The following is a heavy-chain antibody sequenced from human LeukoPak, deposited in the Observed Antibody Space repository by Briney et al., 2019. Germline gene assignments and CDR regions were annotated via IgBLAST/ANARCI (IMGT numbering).Heavy chain of an antibody. J-gene: IGHJ4*02. CDR2: INPQSGGT. CDR3: VSGSKWDF. CDR1: GYTFLGYY. D-gene: IGHD1-26*01. V-gene: IGHV1-2*02. Sequence: ASVKVSCKASGYTFLGYYIHWVRQAPGQGFEWMGWINPQSGGTKYAQKLQGRVTMTRDTSISTAYMELSNLRSDDTAVYYCVSGSKWDFWGQGTLVTVS.